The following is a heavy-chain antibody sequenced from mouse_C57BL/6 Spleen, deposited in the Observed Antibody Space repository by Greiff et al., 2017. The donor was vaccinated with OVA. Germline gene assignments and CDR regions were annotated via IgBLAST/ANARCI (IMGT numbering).Heavy chain of an antibody. D-gene: IGHD2-1*01. CDR2: IDPSDSYT. Sequence: QVQLQQPGAELVMPGASVKLSCKASGYTFTSYWMHWVKQRPGQGLEWIGEIDPSDSYTNYNQKFKGKSTLTVDKSSSTAYMQLSSLTSEDSAVYYCARGYYGNYPAFAYWGQGTLVTVSA. CDR1: GYTFTSYW. J-gene: IGHJ3*01. CDR3: ARGYYGNYPAFAY. V-gene: IGHV1-69*01.